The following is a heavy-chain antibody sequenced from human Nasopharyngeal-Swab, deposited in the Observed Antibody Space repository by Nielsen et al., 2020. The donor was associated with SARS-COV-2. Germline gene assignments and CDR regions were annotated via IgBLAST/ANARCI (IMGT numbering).Heavy chain of an antibody. CDR2: IYYSGST. CDR1: GGSISSSSYY. V-gene: IGHV4-39*01. Sequence: SETLSLTCTVSGGSISSSSYYWGWIRQPPGKGLEWIGSIYYSGSTYYNPSLKSRVTISVDTSKNQFSLKLSSVTAADTAVYYCVKTQLGRCLQEIGLVDYWGQGTLVTVSS. CDR3: VKTQLGRCLQEIGLVDY. J-gene: IGHJ4*02. D-gene: IGHD5/OR15-5a*01.